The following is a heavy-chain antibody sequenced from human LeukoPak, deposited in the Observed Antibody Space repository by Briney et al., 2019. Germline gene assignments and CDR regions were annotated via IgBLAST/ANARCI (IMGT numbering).Heavy chain of an antibody. CDR1: GESFNDYS. CDR2: INHSGGT. Sequence: PSETLSLTCAVYGESFNDYSWCWIRRPPGKGLEWIGEINHSGGTNYSPSIKSRVTISMDTSKNQFSLMLRPVTSADTAVYYCGRLKYYNSGWYIDYYGMDVWGQGTTVTVSS. D-gene: IGHD6-19*01. V-gene: IGHV4-34*01. CDR3: GRLKYYNSGWYIDYYGMDV. J-gene: IGHJ6*02.